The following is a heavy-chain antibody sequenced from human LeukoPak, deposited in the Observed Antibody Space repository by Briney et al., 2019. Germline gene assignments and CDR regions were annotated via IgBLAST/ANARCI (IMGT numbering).Heavy chain of an antibody. CDR3: ARGTLYSGWSYYFDS. Sequence: TFSSYAMSWVRQAPGKGLEWIGSVYYSGTTKYNPSLKSRVTISVDTLKDKFSLKLISVTAADTAVYYCARGTLYSGWSYYFDSWGQGTLVPVSS. V-gene: IGHV4-39*07. CDR2: VYYSGTT. D-gene: IGHD6-19*01. J-gene: IGHJ4*02. CDR1: TFSSYA.